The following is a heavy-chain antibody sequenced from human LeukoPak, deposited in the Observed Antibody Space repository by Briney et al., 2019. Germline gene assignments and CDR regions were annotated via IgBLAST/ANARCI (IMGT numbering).Heavy chain of an antibody. V-gene: IGHV4-34*01. CDR1: GGSFSGYY. CDR3: ARGYSSPPDQTNYFDY. D-gene: IGHD6-13*01. CDR2: INHSGST. Sequence: SETLSLTCAVYGGSFSGYYWSWIRQPPGKGLEWIGEINHSGSTNYNPSLKSRVTISVDTSKNQFSLKLSSVTAADTAVYYCARGYSSPPDQTNYFDYRGPGTLVTVSS. J-gene: IGHJ4*02.